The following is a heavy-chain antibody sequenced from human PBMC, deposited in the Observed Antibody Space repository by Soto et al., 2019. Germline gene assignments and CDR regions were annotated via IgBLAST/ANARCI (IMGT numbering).Heavy chain of an antibody. D-gene: IGHD3-3*01. CDR2: MNHNSGNT. Sequence: ASVKVSCKASGYTFTSYDINWVRQATGQGLEWMGWMNHNSGNTGYAQKFQGRVTMTRNTSISTAYMELSSLRSEDTAVYYCASGDFWSGYYYYGMDVWGQGTTVTVSS. CDR3: ASGDFWSGYYYYGMDV. V-gene: IGHV1-8*01. CDR1: GYTFTSYD. J-gene: IGHJ6*02.